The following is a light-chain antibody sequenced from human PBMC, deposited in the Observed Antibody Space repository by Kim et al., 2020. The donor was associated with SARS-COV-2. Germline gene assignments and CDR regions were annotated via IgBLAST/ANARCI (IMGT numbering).Light chain of an antibody. J-gene: IGKJ1*01. CDR3: QQRSNWWT. CDR1: QSVSRY. Sequence: EIVLTQSPATLSLSPGERATLSCRASQSVSRYLAWYQHKPGQAPRLLSYDASNRATGIPARFSGSGSGTDFTLTISSLEPEDFAVYYCQQRSNWWTFGQGTKVDI. CDR2: DAS. V-gene: IGKV3-11*01.